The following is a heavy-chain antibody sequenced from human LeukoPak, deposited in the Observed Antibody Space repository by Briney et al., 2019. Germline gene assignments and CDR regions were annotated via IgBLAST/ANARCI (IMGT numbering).Heavy chain of an antibody. CDR2: ISAYNGNT. D-gene: IGHD6-13*01. J-gene: IGHJ4*02. CDR1: GYTFTSYG. Sequence: ASVKVSCKASGYTFTSYGISWVRQAPGQGLEWMGWISAYNGNTNYAQKLQGRVTMTTDTSTSTAYMELRSLRPDDTAVYYCARATDKGSSWYYFDYWGQGTLVTVSS. V-gene: IGHV1-18*01. CDR3: ARATDKGSSWYYFDY.